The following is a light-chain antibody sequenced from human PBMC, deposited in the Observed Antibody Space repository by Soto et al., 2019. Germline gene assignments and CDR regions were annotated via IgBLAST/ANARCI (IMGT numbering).Light chain of an antibody. V-gene: IGKV3-20*01. Sequence: EIVLTQSPVTLSLSPGERATLSCRASQSVSNNYLAWYQQKPGQAPRLLIYGASNRATDIPDRFSGSGSRSDFTLTISRLEPEDFAVYYCQQYGSPQLTFGGGTKVDIK. CDR2: GAS. CDR3: QQYGSPQLT. CDR1: QSVSNNY. J-gene: IGKJ4*01.